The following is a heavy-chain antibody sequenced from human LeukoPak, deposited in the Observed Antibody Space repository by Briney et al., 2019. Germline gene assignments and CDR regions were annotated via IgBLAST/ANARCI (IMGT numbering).Heavy chain of an antibody. D-gene: IGHD6-19*01. CDR1: GFTFSSYS. CDR3: ARDRVAVAGTFDY. J-gene: IGHJ4*02. CDR2: ISSSSSYI. Sequence: GGSQRLSCAVSGFTFSSYSMNWVRQAPGKGLEWVSSISSSSSYIYYADSVKGRFTISRDNAKNSLYLQMNSLRAEDTAVYYCARDRVAVAGTFDYWGQGTLVTVSS. V-gene: IGHV3-21*01.